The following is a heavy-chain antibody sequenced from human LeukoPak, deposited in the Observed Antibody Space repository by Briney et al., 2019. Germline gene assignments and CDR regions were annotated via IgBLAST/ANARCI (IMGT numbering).Heavy chain of an antibody. J-gene: IGHJ5*02. D-gene: IGHD2-15*01. CDR3: TTDIVVVVAAPRAPNWFDP. Sequence: GGSLRLSCAASGFTFSNAWMSWVRQAPGKGLEWVGRIKSKTDGGTTDYAAPVKGRFTISRDDSKNTLYLQMNSLKTEDTAVHYCTTDIVVVVAAPRAPNWFDPWGQGTLVTVSS. CDR1: GFTFSNAW. V-gene: IGHV3-15*01. CDR2: IKSKTDGGTT.